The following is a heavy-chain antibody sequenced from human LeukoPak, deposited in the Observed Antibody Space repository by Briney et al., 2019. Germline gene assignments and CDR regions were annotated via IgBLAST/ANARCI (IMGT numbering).Heavy chain of an antibody. D-gene: IGHD3-10*01. CDR1: GYTFTCYY. V-gene: IGHV1-2*06. Sequence: GASVKVSCKASGYTFTCYYMHWVRQAPGQGLEWMGRINPNSGGTNYAQKFQGRVTMTRDTSISTAYMELSRLRSDDTAVYYCARGVGTYYYGSGSYCNFDYWGQGTLVTVSS. J-gene: IGHJ4*02. CDR2: INPNSGGT. CDR3: ARGVGTYYYGSGSYCNFDY.